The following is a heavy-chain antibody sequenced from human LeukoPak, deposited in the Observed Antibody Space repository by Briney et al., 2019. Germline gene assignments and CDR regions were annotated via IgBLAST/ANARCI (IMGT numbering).Heavy chain of an antibody. V-gene: IGHV4-39*07. Sequence: KASETLSLTCTVSAGFVSNSNYYWGWIRQPPGKGLEWIGSIYYSGSTYYNPSLESRVTISVDTSKNQFSLKLTSVTAADTAVYYCARAVGTDGYNLWVYWGQGTLVTVSS. J-gene: IGHJ4*02. CDR3: ARAVGTDGYNLWVY. CDR1: AGFVSNSNYY. D-gene: IGHD5-24*01. CDR2: IYYSGST.